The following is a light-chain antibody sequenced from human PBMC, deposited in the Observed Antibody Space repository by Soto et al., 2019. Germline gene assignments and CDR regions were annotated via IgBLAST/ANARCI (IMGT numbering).Light chain of an antibody. V-gene: IGLV2-14*01. J-gene: IGLJ1*01. CDR3: SSYTRSSTQV. Sequence: QSVLAQPASVSGSPGQSITISCAGTSSDVGAYSYVSWYQLHPGKALKLIISEVTNRPSGVSSRFSGSKSANTASPTISGLRAEDEADYYCSSYTRSSTQVFGTGTKVTVL. CDR2: EVT. CDR1: SSDVGAYSY.